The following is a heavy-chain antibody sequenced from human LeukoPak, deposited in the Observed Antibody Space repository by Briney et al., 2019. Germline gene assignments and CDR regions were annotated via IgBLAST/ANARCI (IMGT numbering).Heavy chain of an antibody. J-gene: IGHJ4*02. CDR3: ARGGSYDILTGYYKY. Sequence: GGSLRLSCAASGFTFSSYTMSWVRQAPGKGLAWVSLISDSSNDIYYAGSVKGRFTISRDNAKNTMYLQMKSLRAEDKAVYYCARGGSYDILTGYYKYWGQGTLVTVSS. D-gene: IGHD3-9*01. CDR2: ISDSSNDI. V-gene: IGHV3-21*01. CDR1: GFTFSSYT.